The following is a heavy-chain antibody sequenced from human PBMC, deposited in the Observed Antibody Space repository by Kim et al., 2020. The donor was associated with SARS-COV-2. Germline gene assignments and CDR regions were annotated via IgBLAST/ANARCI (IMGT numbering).Heavy chain of an antibody. Sequence: ENSVEGRFTITRDNSKNTLYLQMNSLRAEDTAVYYCASFPGEYPNNWFDPWGQGTLVTVSS. D-gene: IGHD3-10*01. CDR3: ASFPGEYPNNWFDP. V-gene: IGHV3-53*01. J-gene: IGHJ5*02.